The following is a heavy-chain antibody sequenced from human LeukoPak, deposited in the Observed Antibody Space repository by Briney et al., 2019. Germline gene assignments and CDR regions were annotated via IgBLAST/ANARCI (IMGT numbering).Heavy chain of an antibody. CDR2: IYYSGNT. CDR1: GGSISSSSYY. Sequence: PSETLSLTCTVSGGSISSSSYYWGWIRQPPGKGLEWIGSIYYSGNTYYNPSLKSRVTISVDTSKNQFSLKLSSVTAADTAVYYCARLFSSSWYRGAFDIWGQGTMVTVSS. D-gene: IGHD6-13*01. V-gene: IGHV4-39*01. CDR3: ARLFSSSWYRGAFDI. J-gene: IGHJ3*02.